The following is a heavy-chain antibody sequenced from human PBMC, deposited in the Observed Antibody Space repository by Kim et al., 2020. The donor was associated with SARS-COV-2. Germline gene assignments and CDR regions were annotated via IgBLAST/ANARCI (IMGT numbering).Heavy chain of an antibody. J-gene: IGHJ4*02. D-gene: IGHD6-19*01. CDR3: ARDHGFSDWPD. CDR2: IYSRGST. CDR1: GFPVSSNY. V-gene: IGHV3-53*01. Sequence: GGSLRLSCAVSGFPVSSNYMSWVRQAPGKGLEWVSVIYSRGSTYYADSVKGRFTISRDDSENTVYLQMNSLRADDTAVYYCARDHGFSDWPDWGQGAQVTVAS.